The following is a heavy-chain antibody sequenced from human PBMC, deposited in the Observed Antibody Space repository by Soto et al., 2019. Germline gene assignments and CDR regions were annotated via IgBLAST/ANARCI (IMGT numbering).Heavy chain of an antibody. D-gene: IGHD1-1*01. V-gene: IGHV1-69*12. J-gene: IGHJ6*02. CDR2: IMPIFRTP. Sequence: QVQLEQSGAEVKKPGSSVKLSCKASGGTFRNSAISWVRQAPGQGLEWMGGIMPIFRTPDYAQKFQGRVTITADESKNTAYMELSGLRSDDTAVYYCARDNDRPQLGGNYYYILDIWGHGTTVTVSS. CDR3: ARDNDRPQLGGNYYYILDI. CDR1: GGTFRNSA.